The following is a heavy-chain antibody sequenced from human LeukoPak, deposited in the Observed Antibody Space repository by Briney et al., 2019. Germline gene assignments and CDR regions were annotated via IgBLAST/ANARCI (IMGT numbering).Heavy chain of an antibody. CDR1: GFTFTSSA. J-gene: IGHJ4*02. D-gene: IGHD3-22*01. V-gene: IGHV1-58*01. CDR3: AASPDYYDSSGYSYYFDY. CDR2: IVVGSGNT. Sequence: SVKVSCKASGFTFTSSAVQWVRQARGQRLEWIGWIVVGSGNTNYAQKFQERVTITRDMSTSTAYMGLSSLRSEDTAVYYCAASPDYYDSSGYSYYFDYWGQGTLVTVSS.